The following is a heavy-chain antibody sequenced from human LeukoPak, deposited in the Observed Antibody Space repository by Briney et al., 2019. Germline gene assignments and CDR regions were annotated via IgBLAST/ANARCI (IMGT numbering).Heavy chain of an antibody. CDR1: GYSFTSYW. CDR2: IYPGDSDT. D-gene: IGHD3-22*01. V-gene: IGHV5-51*01. CDR3: ARGREGGGDYYDSSGYSNWFDP. J-gene: IGHJ5*02. Sequence: PGGSLRLSCKGSGYSFTSYWIGWVRQMPGKGLEWMGIIYPGDSDTRYSPSFQGQVTISADKSISTASLQWSSLKASDTAMYYCARGREGGGDYYDSSGYSNWFDPWGQGTLVTVSS.